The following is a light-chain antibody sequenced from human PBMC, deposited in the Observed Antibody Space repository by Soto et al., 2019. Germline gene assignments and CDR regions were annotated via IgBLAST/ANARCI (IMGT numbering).Light chain of an antibody. Sequence: EIVLTQSPGTLSLSPGERTTLSCRASQSVSSSYLAWYQQKPGQAPRLLIYDASSRATGIPDRFSGSGSGTDFTLTISRLEPEDFAVYYCQQFRSSRYTLGQGTKLEIK. V-gene: IGKV3-20*01. J-gene: IGKJ2*01. CDR3: QQFRSSRYT. CDR2: DAS. CDR1: QSVSSSY.